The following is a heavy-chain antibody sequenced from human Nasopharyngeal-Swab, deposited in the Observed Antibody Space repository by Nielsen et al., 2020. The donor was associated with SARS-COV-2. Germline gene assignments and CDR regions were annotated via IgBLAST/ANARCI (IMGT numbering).Heavy chain of an antibody. CDR1: GYTFTSYG. J-gene: IGHJ6*02. D-gene: IGHD6-13*01. CDR3: ARDLPYSNSWFYYYYGMDV. V-gene: IGHV1-18*01. CDR2: ISAYNGNT. Sequence: ASVKVSCKASGYTFTSYGISWVRQAPGQGLEWMGWISAYNGNTNYAQKLQGRVTMTTDTSTSTAYMELRSLRSDDTAVYYCARDLPYSNSWFYYYYGMDVWGQGTTVTVSS.